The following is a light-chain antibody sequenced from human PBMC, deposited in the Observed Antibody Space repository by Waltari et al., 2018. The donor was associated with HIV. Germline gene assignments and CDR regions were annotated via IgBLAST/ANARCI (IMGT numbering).Light chain of an antibody. CDR3: AAWDDSLNGVV. CDR1: RSTIGSNT. V-gene: IGLV1-44*01. Sequence: QSVLTQPPSASGPPGQRVTIPCSGSRSTIGSNTVNWYQQLPGTAPKLLIYSNNQRPAGVPDRFSGSKSGTSASLAISGLQSEDEADYYCAAWDDSLNGVVFGGGTKLTVL. J-gene: IGLJ2*01. CDR2: SNN.